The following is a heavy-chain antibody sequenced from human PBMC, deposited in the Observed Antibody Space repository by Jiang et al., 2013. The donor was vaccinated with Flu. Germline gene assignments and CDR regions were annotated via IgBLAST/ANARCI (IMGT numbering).Heavy chain of an antibody. D-gene: IGHD4-17*01. CDR1: GYTFTSYA. CDR3: ARRKLYGDYSAFDI. V-gene: IGHV1-3*01. J-gene: IGHJ3*02. Sequence: KASGYTFTSYAMHWVRQAPGQRLEWMGWINAGNGNTKYSQKFQGRVTITRDTSASTAYMELSSLRSEDTAVYYCARRKLYGDYSAFDIWGQGTMVTVSS. CDR2: INAGNGNT.